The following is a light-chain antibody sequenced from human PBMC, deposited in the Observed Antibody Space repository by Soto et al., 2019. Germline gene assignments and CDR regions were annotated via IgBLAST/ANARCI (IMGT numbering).Light chain of an antibody. CDR1: QSVSSN. Sequence: EIVLTQSPATLSVSPGERATLSCRASQSVSSNLAWYQQKPGQAPRLLIFGASTRATGIPARFSGSGSGTEFTLTISSLHSEDFAVYYCQQYGNWYTFGQGTKLEIK. J-gene: IGKJ2*01. CDR2: GAS. CDR3: QQYGNWYT. V-gene: IGKV3-15*01.